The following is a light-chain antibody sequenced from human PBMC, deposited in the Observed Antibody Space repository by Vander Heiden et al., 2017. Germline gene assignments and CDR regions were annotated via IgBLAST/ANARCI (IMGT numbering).Light chain of an antibody. CDR1: SSDVGGYNY. CDR3: SSFAGFNNYV. V-gene: IGLV2-8*01. J-gene: IGLJ1*01. Sequence: QSALTQPPSASWSPGQSVTISCTGTSSDVGGYNYVSWYQQHPGKAPKVVIYEVSQRPSGVPDRFSGSKSANTASLTVSGLQAEDEADYYCSSFAGFNNYVFGTGTKVTVL. CDR2: EVS.